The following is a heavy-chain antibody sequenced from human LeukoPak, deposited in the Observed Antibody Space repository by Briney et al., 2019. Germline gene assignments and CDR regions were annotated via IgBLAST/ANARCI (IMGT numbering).Heavy chain of an antibody. CDR1: GGSISSGGYY. CDR3: ARSAVPAAWNNWFDP. CDR2: IYYSGST. D-gene: IGHD2-2*01. V-gene: IGHV4-31*03. Sequence: SETLSLTCTVSGGSISSGGYYWGWIRQHPGKGLEWIGYIYYSGSTYYNPSLKSRVTISVDTSKNQFSLKLSSVTAADTAVYYCARSAVPAAWNNWFDPWGQGTLVTVSS. J-gene: IGHJ5*02.